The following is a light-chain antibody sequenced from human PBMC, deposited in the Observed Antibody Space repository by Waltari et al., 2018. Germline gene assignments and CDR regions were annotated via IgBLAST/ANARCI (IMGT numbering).Light chain of an antibody. Sequence: QSALTQPRPVSGSPGQSVTISSTGTSSEVGGYTYASWYPQHPGQAPKLLIYDVSKRPSGVPDRFSGSKSGNPASLTISGLQAEDEADYYCCSYAGSYTWVFGGGTKLTVL. J-gene: IGLJ3*02. CDR2: DVS. CDR3: CSYAGSYTWV. V-gene: IGLV2-11*01. CDR1: SSEVGGYTY.